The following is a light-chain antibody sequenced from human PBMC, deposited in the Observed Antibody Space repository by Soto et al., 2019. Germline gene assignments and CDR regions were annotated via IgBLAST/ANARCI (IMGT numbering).Light chain of an antibody. CDR3: QSYDSSLSGSV. J-gene: IGLJ3*02. CDR1: SSNIGAGYD. V-gene: IGLV1-40*01. CDR2: GNS. Sequence: QSALTQPPSVSGAPGQRVTISCTGSSSNIGAGYDVHWYQQLPGTAPKLLIYGNSNRPSGVPDRFSGSKSGTSASLAITGLAAEDEADYYCQSYDSSLSGSVFGGGTKLTVL.